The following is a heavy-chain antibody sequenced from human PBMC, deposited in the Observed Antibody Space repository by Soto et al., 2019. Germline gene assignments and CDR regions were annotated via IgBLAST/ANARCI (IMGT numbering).Heavy chain of an antibody. D-gene: IGHD3-22*01. J-gene: IGHJ3*01. Sequence: NPSETLSLTCTVSGGSINTYNLFWAWVRQPPGKGLEWIASIHYGGNAYYSPSLTTRATISRDTSKNRVSLEVTSVTAEDTAVYYCARAPQYYFDTSGYPTGPHFAFDLWGQGTLVTVSS. CDR1: GGSINTYNLF. CDR3: ARAPQYYFDTSGYPTGPHFAFDL. V-gene: IGHV4-39*01. CDR2: IHYGGNA.